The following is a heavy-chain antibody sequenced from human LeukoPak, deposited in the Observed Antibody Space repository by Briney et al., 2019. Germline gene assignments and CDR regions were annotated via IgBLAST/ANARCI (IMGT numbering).Heavy chain of an antibody. CDR3: ARDRYGYFAPDY. Sequence: PGGSLRLSCAASGFTFSSYSMNWVRQAPGKGLEWVSYISSSSSPIYFADSVKGRFTISRDSAKNSLYLQMNSLRAEDTAVYYCARDRYGYFAPDYWGQGTLVTVSS. D-gene: IGHD5-18*01. J-gene: IGHJ4*02. V-gene: IGHV3-48*01. CDR1: GFTFSSYS. CDR2: ISSSSSPI.